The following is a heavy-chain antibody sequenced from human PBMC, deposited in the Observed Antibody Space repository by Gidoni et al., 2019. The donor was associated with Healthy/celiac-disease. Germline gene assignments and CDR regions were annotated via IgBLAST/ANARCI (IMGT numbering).Heavy chain of an antibody. J-gene: IGHJ4*02. CDR1: GFTFSSYA. D-gene: IGHD5-18*01. CDR2: ISSNGGST. CDR3: VKGVEMATARFDY. V-gene: IGHV3-64D*09. Sequence: EVQLVESGGGLVQPGGSLRLSCSASGFTFSSYAMHWVRQAPGKGLEYVSAISSNGGSTYYADSVKGRFTISRDNSKNTLYLQMSSLRAEDTAVYYCVKGVEMATARFDYWGQGTLVTVSS.